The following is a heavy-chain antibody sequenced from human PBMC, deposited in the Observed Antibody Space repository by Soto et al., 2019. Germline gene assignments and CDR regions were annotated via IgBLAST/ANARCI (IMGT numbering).Heavy chain of an antibody. V-gene: IGHV3-48*03. CDR1: GFAFSSYE. Sequence: GGSLRLSCAASGFAFSSYEMNWVRQAPGKGLEWVSYISSSGSTIYYADSVKGRFTISRDNAKNSLYLQMNSLRAEDTAVYYCARLGSSGYYYGMDVWGQGTTVTVSS. CDR2: ISSSGSTI. J-gene: IGHJ6*02. D-gene: IGHD2-15*01. CDR3: ARLGSSGYYYGMDV.